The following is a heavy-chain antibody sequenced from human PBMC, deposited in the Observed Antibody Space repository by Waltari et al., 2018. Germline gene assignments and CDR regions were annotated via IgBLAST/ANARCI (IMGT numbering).Heavy chain of an antibody. D-gene: IGHD4-17*01. CDR1: GFTFSSYA. V-gene: IGHV3-23*01. Sequence: EVQLLASGGGLVQPGGSLRRSCAASGFTFSSYAMNWVRQAPGKGLEWVSTISGSGGSTYFADSVKGRFSIFRDNSKNTLSLHMDSLRAEDTAVYYCAKGDYGDYTWFDPWGQGTLVTVSS. CDR2: ISGSGGST. CDR3: AKGDYGDYTWFDP. J-gene: IGHJ5*02.